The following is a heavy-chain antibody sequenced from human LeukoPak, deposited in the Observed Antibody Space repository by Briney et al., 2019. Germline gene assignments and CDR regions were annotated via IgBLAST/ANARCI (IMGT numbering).Heavy chain of an antibody. CDR2: ISSISSYI. V-gene: IGHV3-21*01. D-gene: IGHD3-3*01. CDR3: ARDPYDFWSGFPTGYMDV. CDR1: GFTFSSYS. Sequence: GGSLRLSCAASGFTFSSYSMNWVRQAPGKGLEWVSSISSISSYIYYADSVKGRFTISRDNAKNSLYLQMNSLRAEDTAVYYCARDPYDFWSGFPTGYMDVWGKGTTVTVSS. J-gene: IGHJ6*03.